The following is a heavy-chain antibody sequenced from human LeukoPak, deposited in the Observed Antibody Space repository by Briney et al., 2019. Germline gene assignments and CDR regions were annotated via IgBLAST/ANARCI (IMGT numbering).Heavy chain of an antibody. CDR1: GFTFDDYG. Sequence: GGSLRLSCAASGFTFDDYGMSWVRQAPGKGLEWVSGINWNGGSTGYADSVKGRFTIPRDNAKNSLYLQMNSLRAEDTALYYCASLVTTSSPFDYWGQGTLVTVSS. D-gene: IGHD4-17*01. J-gene: IGHJ4*02. CDR2: INWNGGST. CDR3: ASLVTTSSPFDY. V-gene: IGHV3-20*04.